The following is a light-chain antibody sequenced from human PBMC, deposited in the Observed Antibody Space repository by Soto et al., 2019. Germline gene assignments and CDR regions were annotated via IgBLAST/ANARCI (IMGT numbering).Light chain of an antibody. V-gene: IGLV2-14*01. J-gene: IGLJ1*01. Sequence: QSALTQPASVSGSPGQSITISCSGTSIDVGGHNYVSWYQQHPGKAPKLMIYEVSNRPSGVSHRFSGSKSGNTASLTISGLQAEDEADYYCSSYTVSSTLYVFGTGTKLTVL. CDR3: SSYTVSSTLYV. CDR2: EVS. CDR1: SIDVGGHNY.